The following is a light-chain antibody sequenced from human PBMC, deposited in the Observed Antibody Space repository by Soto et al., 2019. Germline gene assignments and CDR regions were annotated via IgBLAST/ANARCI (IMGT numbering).Light chain of an antibody. CDR3: QQSYNTPWT. CDR2: AAS. J-gene: IGKJ1*01. Sequence: IQMPQSPSSLSASVGDRVTITCRASQSISSYLHWYQQKPGKAPKLLIYAASSLQSGVPSRFSGSGSGTDFTLTISSLQPEDFATYYCQQSYNTPWTFGQGTKVDIK. V-gene: IGKV1-39*01. CDR1: QSISSY.